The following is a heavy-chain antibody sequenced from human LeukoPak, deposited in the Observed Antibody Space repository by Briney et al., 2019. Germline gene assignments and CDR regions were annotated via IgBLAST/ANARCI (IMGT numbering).Heavy chain of an antibody. D-gene: IGHD2-21*01. V-gene: IGHV5-51*01. CDR3: ARPGEGKTGAFDL. CDR1: GYSFTNYW. J-gene: IGHJ3*01. Sequence: GESLKISCKGSGYSFTNYWIGWVRQMPGKGLEWVGIIYPGDSDTRYSPPFQGQVTISADKSINTAYLQWSSLKASDIAMYYCARPGEGKTGAFDLWGQGTMVTVSS. CDR2: IYPGDSDT.